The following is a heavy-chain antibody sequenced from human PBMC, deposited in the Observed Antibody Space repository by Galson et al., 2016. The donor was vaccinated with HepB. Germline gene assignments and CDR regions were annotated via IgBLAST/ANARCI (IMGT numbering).Heavy chain of an antibody. CDR3: ASHLGGSSLDPFDI. D-gene: IGHD3-16*01. Sequence: SLRLSCAASGLTFRSYAFSWLRQAPGKGLEWVSVSASGDITYYAHSVKGRFTISRDKSTNTLFLNMISLRAEDTASYYCASHLGGSSLDPFDIWGRGTMVTVSS. V-gene: IGHV3-23*01. CDR1: GLTFRSYA. J-gene: IGHJ3*02. CDR2: SASGDIT.